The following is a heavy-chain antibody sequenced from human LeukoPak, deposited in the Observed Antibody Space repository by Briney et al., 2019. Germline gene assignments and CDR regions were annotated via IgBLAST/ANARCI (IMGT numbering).Heavy chain of an antibody. V-gene: IGHV3-30-3*01. CDR1: GFTFSSYA. CDR3: ARDYSGNSFDY. Sequence: SGGSLRLSCAASGFTFSSYAMHWVRQAPGKGLEWVAVISYDGSNKYYADSVKGRFTISRDNSKNTLYLQMNSLRAEDTAVYYCARDYSGNSFDYWGQGTLVTVSS. J-gene: IGHJ4*02. CDR2: ISYDGSNK. D-gene: IGHD4-23*01.